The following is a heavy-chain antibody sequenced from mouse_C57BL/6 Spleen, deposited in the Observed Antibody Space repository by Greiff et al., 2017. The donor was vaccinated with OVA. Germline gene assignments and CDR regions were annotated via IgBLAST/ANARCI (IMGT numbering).Heavy chain of an antibody. CDR3: AYITTVVEGFAY. J-gene: IGHJ3*01. CDR1: GYTFTDYY. Sequence: EVQLQQSGPELVKPGASVKISCKASGYTFTDYYMNWVKQSHGKSLEWIGDINPNNGGTSYNQKFKGKATLTVDKSSSTAYMELRSLTSEDSAVYYCAYITTVVEGFAYWGQGTLVTVSA. CDR2: INPNNGGT. V-gene: IGHV1-26*01. D-gene: IGHD1-1*01.